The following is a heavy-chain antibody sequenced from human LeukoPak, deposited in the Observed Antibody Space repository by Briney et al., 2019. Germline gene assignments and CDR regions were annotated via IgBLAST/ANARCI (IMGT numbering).Heavy chain of an antibody. CDR2: ISAYNGNT. CDR1: GYTFTSYG. J-gene: IGHJ4*02. V-gene: IGHV1-18*01. D-gene: IGHD3-22*01. Sequence: ASVKVSCKASGYTFTSYGISWVRQAPGQGLEWMGWISAYNGNTNYAQKLQGRVIMTTDTSTSTAYMELRSLRSDDTAVYYCARDPLVYYDSSGYEFDYWGQGTLVTVSS. CDR3: ARDPLVYYDSSGYEFDY.